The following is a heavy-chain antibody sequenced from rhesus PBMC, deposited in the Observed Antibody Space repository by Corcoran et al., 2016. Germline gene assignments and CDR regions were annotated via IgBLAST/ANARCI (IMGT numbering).Heavy chain of an antibody. CDR3: ARTDGY. Sequence: QVQLRESGPGLGKPSETLSLTCAFSGSSISRGFGWGWIRQPPGKGLEWIGYIGGSSGSTNYNPSLKSRVTISKDTSKNQFSLKLSSVTAADTAVYYCARTDGYWGQGVLVTVSS. J-gene: IGHJ4*01. V-gene: IGHV4-127*01. CDR1: GSSISRGFG. CDR2: IGGSSGST.